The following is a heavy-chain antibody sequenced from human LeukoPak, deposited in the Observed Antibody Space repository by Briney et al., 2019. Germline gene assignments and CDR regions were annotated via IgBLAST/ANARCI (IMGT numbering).Heavy chain of an antibody. CDR3: ANLMRIAARSAFDN. D-gene: IGHD6-6*01. CDR1: GFTFSSYA. Sequence: GGSLRLSCAASGFTFSSYAMHWVRQAPGKGLEWVAVISYDGSNKYYADSVKGRFTISRDNSKNTLYLQMNSLRAEDTAVYYCANLMRIAARSAFDNWGQGTMVTVSS. CDR2: ISYDGSNK. V-gene: IGHV3-30-3*01. J-gene: IGHJ3*02.